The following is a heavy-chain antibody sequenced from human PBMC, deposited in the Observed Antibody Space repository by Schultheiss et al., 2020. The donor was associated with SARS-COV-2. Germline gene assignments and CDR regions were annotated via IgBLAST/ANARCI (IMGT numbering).Heavy chain of an antibody. CDR1: GFTFSSYA. CDR2: ISGSGGST. J-gene: IGHJ3*02. Sequence: GGSLRLSCAASGFTFSSYAMSWVRQAPGKGLEWVSAISGSGGSTYYADSVKGRFTISRDNAKNSLYLQMNSLRAEDTAVYYCAKDYYDSSGYYSGAFDIWGQGTMVTVSS. D-gene: IGHD3-22*01. CDR3: AKDYYDSSGYYSGAFDI. V-gene: IGHV3-23*01.